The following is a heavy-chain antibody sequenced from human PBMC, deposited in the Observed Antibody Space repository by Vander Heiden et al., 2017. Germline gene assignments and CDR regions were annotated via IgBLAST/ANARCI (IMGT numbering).Heavy chain of an antibody. CDR1: GSNFTNDW. V-gene: IGHV3-15*01. J-gene: IGHJ1*01. CDR3: TTLAIFQH. CDR2: IKNKADGVTT. Sequence: EVQRVESGGGLVKPGGSLRLSCAPSGSNFTNDWMSWVRHTPGQWLEWVGRIKNKADGVTTDYAPDVKGRFTVSRDDLKNMVYLQMNSLRTEDTAVYYCTTLAIFQHWGQGTLVTVSS.